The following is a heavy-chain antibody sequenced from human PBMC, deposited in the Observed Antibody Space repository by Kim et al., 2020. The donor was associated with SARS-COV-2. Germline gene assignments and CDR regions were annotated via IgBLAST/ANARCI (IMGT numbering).Heavy chain of an antibody. CDR3: AKASTTFVSFYFDY. V-gene: IGHV3-30*02. Sequence: YADSGKGRFTISRDYSENTVYLQMNSLRAEDTAVYYCAKASTTFVSFYFDYWGQGTLVTVSS. J-gene: IGHJ4*02. D-gene: IGHD1-26*01.